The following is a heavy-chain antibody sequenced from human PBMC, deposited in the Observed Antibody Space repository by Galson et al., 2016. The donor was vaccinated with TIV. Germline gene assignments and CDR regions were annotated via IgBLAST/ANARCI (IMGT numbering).Heavy chain of an antibody. CDR1: GGSISSYY. CDR2: IYDRGST. D-gene: IGHD1-1*01. CDR3: ARAENWNAQEFGY. V-gene: IGHV4-4*07. Sequence: SLTCTVSGGSISSYYWSWIRQPAGKGLEWIGRIYDRGSTDYNPSLKSRVTMSVDTSKNQFSLKLTSMTAADTAVYYCARAENWNAQEFGYWGQGTLVTVSS. J-gene: IGHJ4*02.